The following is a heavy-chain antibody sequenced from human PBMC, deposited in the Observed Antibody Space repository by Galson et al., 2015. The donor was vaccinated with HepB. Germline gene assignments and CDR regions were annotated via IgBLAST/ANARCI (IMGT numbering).Heavy chain of an antibody. CDR2: ISSSSSYI. D-gene: IGHD5-24*01. V-gene: IGHV3-21*01. J-gene: IGHJ6*02. CDR3: ARGYGGRDGYNSYYHYGMDV. Sequence: SLRLSCAASGFTFSSYSMNWVRQAPGKGLEWVSSISSSSSYIYYADSVKGRFTISRDNAKNSLYLQMNSLRAEDTAVYYCARGYGGRDGYNSYYHYGMDVWGQGTTVTVSS. CDR1: GFTFSSYS.